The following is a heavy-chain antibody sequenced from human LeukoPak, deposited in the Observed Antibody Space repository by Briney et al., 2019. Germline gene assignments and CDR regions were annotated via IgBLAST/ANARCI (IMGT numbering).Heavy chain of an antibody. D-gene: IGHD1-20*01. CDR2: INHSGST. J-gene: IGHJ4*02. CDR3: ARRGRYNSFDY. CDR1: GGSFSGYY. Sequence: SETLSLTCAVYGGSFSGYYWSWIRQPPGKGLEWIGEINHSGSTNYNPSLKSQVTISVDTSKNQFSLKLSSVTAADTAVYYCARRGRYNSFDYWGQGTLVTVSS. V-gene: IGHV4-34*01.